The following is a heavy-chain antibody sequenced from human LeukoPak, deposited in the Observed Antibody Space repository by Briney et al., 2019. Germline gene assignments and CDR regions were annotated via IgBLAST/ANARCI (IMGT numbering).Heavy chain of an antibody. CDR3: ARDRPRYCSSTSCYPPRFDY. V-gene: IGHV1-18*01. Sequence: ASVTVSCKASGYTFTSYGISWVRQAPGQGLEWMGWISAYNGNTNYAQKLQGRVTMTTDTSTSTAYMELRSLRSDDTAVYYCARDRPRYCSSTSCYPPRFDYWGQGTLVTVSS. J-gene: IGHJ4*02. D-gene: IGHD2-2*01. CDR1: GYTFTSYG. CDR2: ISAYNGNT.